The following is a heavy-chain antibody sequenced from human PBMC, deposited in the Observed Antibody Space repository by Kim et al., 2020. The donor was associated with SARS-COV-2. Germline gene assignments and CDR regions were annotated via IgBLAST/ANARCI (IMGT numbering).Heavy chain of an antibody. Sequence: SETLSLTCTVSGASISRYYWTWMRQPPGKGLEWIGYISYIGSTTYNASLTSRATISVDTSKNQFSLRLNSVTAADTAVYYCARMDGDTHVDYWGPGTLVTVSS. CDR2: ISYIGST. V-gene: IGHV4-59*01. CDR1: GASISRYY. D-gene: IGHD7-27*01. CDR3: ARMDGDTHVDY. J-gene: IGHJ4*02.